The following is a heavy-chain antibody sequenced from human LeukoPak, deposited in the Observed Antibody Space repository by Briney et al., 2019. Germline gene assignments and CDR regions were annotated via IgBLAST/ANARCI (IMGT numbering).Heavy chain of an antibody. D-gene: IGHD2-15*01. V-gene: IGHV3-30*18. CDR1: GFAFSTYG. J-gene: IGHJ4*02. CDR3: AKGGCSGDRCYQNF. CDR2: ISYDGSKK. Sequence: GGSLRLSCAASGFAFSTYGMHWLRQAPGRGLEWVAIISYDGSKKYYADSVKGRFTISRDSSKNTLYLQMTSLRAEDTAVYYCAKGGCSGDRCYQNFWGQGTLVTVSS.